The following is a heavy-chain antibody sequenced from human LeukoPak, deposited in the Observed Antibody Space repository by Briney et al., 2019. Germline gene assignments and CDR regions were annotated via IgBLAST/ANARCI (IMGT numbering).Heavy chain of an antibody. D-gene: IGHD5-12*01. CDR1: GGTFSSYA. J-gene: IGHJ6*03. CDR2: LIPIFGTA. V-gene: IGHV1-69*05. CDR3: ARGPGISGYDPHYYYYYYMDV. Sequence: ASVKVSCKASGGTFSSYAISWVRQASGQGLEWMGGLIPIFGTANYAQKFQGRVTITTDESTSTAYMELSSLRSEDKAVYYCARGPGISGYDPHYYYYYYMDVWGKGTTVTVSS.